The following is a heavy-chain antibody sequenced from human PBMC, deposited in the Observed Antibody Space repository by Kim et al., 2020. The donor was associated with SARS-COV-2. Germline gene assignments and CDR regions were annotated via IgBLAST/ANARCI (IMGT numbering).Heavy chain of an antibody. CDR1: GYTFTGYY. CDR3: ARISPRGYCTNGVCRTTFDY. J-gene: IGHJ4*02. D-gene: IGHD2-8*01. CDR2: INPNSGGT. Sequence: ASVKVSCKASGYTFTGYYMHWVRQAPGQGLEWMGRINPNSGGTNYAQKFQGRVTMTRDTSISTAYMELSRLRSDDTAVYYCARISPRGYCTNGVCRTTFDYWGQGTLVTVSS. V-gene: IGHV1-2*06.